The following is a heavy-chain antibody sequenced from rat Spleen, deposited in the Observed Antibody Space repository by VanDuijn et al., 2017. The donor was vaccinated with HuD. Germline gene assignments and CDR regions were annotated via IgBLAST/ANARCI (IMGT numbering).Heavy chain of an antibody. CDR1: GFTFSDYF. V-gene: IGHV5-29*01. CDR3: ARLDYGYNYGVYVMDA. Sequence: EVQLVASDGGLVQPGRSLKLSCAASGFTFSDYFMAWVRQAPAQGLEWVATISADGTNTYYRDSVKGRFTISRDDVRSTLYLQMDSLRSEDTATYYCARLDYGYNYGVYVMDAWGQGASVTVSS. J-gene: IGHJ4*01. CDR2: ISADGTNT. D-gene: IGHD1-9*01.